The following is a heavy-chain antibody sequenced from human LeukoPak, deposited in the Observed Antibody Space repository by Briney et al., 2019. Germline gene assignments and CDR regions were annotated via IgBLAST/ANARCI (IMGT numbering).Heavy chain of an antibody. V-gene: IGHV1-2*02. J-gene: IGHJ4*02. CDR3: ARVVTMVRGVNDC. CDR2: INPNSGGT. CDR1: GYTFTGYY. Sequence: ASVKVSCKASGYTFTGYYLHWVRQAPGQGLEWMGWINPNSGGTNYAQKFQGRVTMTTDTSTSTACMELRSLRSDDTAVYYCARVVTMVRGVNDCWGQGTLVTVSS. D-gene: IGHD3-10*01.